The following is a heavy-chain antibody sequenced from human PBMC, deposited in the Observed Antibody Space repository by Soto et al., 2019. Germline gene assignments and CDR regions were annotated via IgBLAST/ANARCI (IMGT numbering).Heavy chain of an antibody. CDR1: GFTFSSYA. CDR2: ISGSGGST. CDR3: AKDGGKWIFGVVTTYYFDY. V-gene: IGHV3-23*01. J-gene: IGHJ4*02. D-gene: IGHD3-3*01. Sequence: GGSLRLSCAASGFTFSSYAMSWVRQAPGKGLEWVSAISGSGGSTYYADSVKGRFTISRDNSKNTLYLQMNSLRAEDTAVYYCAKDGGKWIFGVVTTYYFDYWGQGTLVTVSS.